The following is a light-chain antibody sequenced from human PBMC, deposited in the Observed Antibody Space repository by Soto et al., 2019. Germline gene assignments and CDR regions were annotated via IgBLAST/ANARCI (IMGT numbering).Light chain of an antibody. CDR3: ENRKSYPIT. J-gene: IGKJ5*01. Sequence: DIQLTQSPSFLSASVGDRVTITCRASQGISSYLAWYQQKPGKAPKLLIYGASTLQRGVSSRFSGSESGTELALTISSLQPDDFATYYFENRKSYPITFGQGTRRAIK. V-gene: IGKV1-9*01. CDR2: GAS. CDR1: QGISSY.